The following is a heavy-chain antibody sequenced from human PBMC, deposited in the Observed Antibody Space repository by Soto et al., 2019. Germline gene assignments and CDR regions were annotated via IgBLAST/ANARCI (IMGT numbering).Heavy chain of an antibody. V-gene: IGHV3-43*01. CDR2: ISWDGGST. D-gene: IGHD3-22*01. J-gene: IGHJ4*02. CDR1: GFTFDDYT. CDR3: AKDYYDSSGYPGDY. Sequence: AXVSLRLSCAASGFTFDDYTMHWVRQAPGKGLEWVSLISWDGGSTYYADSVKGRFTISRDNSKNSLYLQMNSLRTEDTALYYCAKDYYDSSGYPGDYWGQGTLVTVSS.